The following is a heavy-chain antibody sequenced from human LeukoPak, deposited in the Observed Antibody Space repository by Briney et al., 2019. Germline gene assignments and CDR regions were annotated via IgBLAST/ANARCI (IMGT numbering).Heavy chain of an antibody. D-gene: IGHD3-22*01. CDR1: GYTLTELS. Sequence: ASVKVSCKVSGYTLTELSMHWVRQAPGKGLEWMGGFDPEDGETIYAQKFQGRVTMTEDTSTDTAYMELSSLRSEDTAVYYCATVFRDSSGYYANWFDPWGQGTLVTVSS. V-gene: IGHV1-24*01. CDR3: ATVFRDSSGYYANWFDP. CDR2: FDPEDGET. J-gene: IGHJ5*02.